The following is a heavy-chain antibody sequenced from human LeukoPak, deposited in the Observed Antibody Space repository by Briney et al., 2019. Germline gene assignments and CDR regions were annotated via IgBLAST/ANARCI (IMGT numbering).Heavy chain of an antibody. CDR3: AKSSSGYQDWIFDY. J-gene: IGHJ4*02. CDR2: ISGRGGST. Sequence: ETLSLTCAVYGGSFSGYYWSWIRQPPGKGLEWVSAISGRGGSTFYAGSVEGRFTISRDNSKNTLYLQMNSLRAEDTALYYCAKSSSGYQDWIFDYWGQGTRVTVSS. D-gene: IGHD3-22*01. CDR1: GGSFSGYY. V-gene: IGHV3-23*01.